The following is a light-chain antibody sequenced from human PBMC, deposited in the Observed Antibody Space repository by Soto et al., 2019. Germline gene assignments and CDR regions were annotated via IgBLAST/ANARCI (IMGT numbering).Light chain of an antibody. J-gene: IGKJ5*01. V-gene: IGKV3-20*01. CDR1: QSLSSNS. CDR3: QQYGSSPRIS. CDR2: GAS. Sequence: EMVLPPSPGTRSLSPGERRSRSCRALQSLSSNSLAWYQQKPGQAPRLFIYGASSRATGIPDRFIGSGSGTHFTLTISRLEPEDFALYYCQQYGSSPRISFGQGTRLEIK.